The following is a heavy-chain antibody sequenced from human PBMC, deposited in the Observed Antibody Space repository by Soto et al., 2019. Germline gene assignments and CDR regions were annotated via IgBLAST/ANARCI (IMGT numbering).Heavy chain of an antibody. D-gene: IGHD1-1*01. CDR2: LIPRFGTT. V-gene: IGHV1-69*13. CDR1: GDSFTKYT. Sequence: EASVKVSCKASGDSFTKYTVNWVRQAPRQGLEWMGGLIPRFGTTNYAPTLQGRVTITADQSMNTVYMELSSLRSEDTALYYCARGRGLYNSGRSQLDSWG. CDR3: ARGRGLYNSGRSQLDS. J-gene: IGHJ5*01.